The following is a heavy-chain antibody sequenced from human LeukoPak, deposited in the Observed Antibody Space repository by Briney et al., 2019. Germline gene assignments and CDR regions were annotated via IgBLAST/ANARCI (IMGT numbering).Heavy chain of an antibody. Sequence: KPSETLSLTCTVSGGSISSSSYYWGWIRQPPGKGLEWIGSIYYSGSTYYNPPLKSRVTISVDTSKNQFSLKLSSVTAADTAVYYCARLTFDYGLDYWGQGTLVTVSS. CDR3: ARLTFDYGLDY. V-gene: IGHV4-39*07. D-gene: IGHD4-17*01. CDR2: IYYSGST. CDR1: GGSISSSSYY. J-gene: IGHJ4*02.